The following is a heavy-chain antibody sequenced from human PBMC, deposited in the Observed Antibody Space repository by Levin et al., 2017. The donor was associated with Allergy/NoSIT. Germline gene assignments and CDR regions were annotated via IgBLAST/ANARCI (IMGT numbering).Heavy chain of an antibody. CDR2: IIPVLGTS. J-gene: IGHJ3*01. CDR3: AKKQGGTTGFSFDV. Sequence: ASVKVSCKASGGTFSNYAISWVRQAPGQGLEWMGGIIPVLGTSNYAQKFQGRVSITADKSTSTAYMEVSSLKSEDTAVYYCAKKQGGTTGFSFDVWGQGTMVTVSS. V-gene: IGHV1-69*10. CDR1: GGTFSNYA. D-gene: IGHD1-14*01.